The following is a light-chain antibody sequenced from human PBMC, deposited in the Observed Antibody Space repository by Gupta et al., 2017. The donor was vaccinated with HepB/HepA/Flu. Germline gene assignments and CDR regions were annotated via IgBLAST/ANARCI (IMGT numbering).Light chain of an antibody. V-gene: IGLV2-11*01. CDR2: DVS. Sequence: QSALTQPRSVSGSPGQSVTISCTGTSSDVGNYNYVSWYQQHPVEAHSLMIFDVSKRPAGVPARFSGSKSGNRSSLTISGLEGEDESDYYCCSYASSDTFVFGTGTTVTGL. J-gene: IGLJ1*01. CDR1: SSDVGNYNY. CDR3: CSYASSDTFV.